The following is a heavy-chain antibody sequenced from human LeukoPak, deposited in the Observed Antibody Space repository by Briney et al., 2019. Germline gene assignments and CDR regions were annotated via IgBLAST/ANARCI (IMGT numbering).Heavy chain of an antibody. V-gene: IGHV3-53*01. CDR3: ATSIVGLTYDEHFQH. CDR2: IFNGGST. D-gene: IGHD1-26*01. J-gene: IGHJ1*01. CDR1: GFAVSSNH. Sequence: PGGSLRLSCAASGFAVSSNHMNWVRQDPGKGLEWVSVIFNGGSTYYADSVKGRFTISRDNSKNTLYLQMNSLRAEDTAVYYCATSIVGLTYDEHFQHWGQGTLVTVSS.